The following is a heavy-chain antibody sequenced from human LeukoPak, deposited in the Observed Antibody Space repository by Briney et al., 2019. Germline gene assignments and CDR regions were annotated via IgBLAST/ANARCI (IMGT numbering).Heavy chain of an antibody. CDR2: ISGSGGST. V-gene: IGHV3-23*01. J-gene: IGHJ1*01. CDR1: GFTFSSYA. Sequence: GGSLRLSCAASGFTFSSYAMSWVRQAPGKGLEWVSAISGSGGSTYYADSVKGRFTISRDNSKNTLYLQMNSLRAEDTAVYYCARDRWSGNGNALQHWGQGTLVTVFS. D-gene: IGHD3-3*01. CDR3: ARDRWSGNGNALQH.